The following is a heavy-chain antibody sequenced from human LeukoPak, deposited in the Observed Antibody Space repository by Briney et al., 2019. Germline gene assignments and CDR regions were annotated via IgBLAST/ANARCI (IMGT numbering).Heavy chain of an antibody. CDR3: ARYVVVVAVFDY. Sequence: PSETLSLTCTVSGDSISSSSSYWGWIRQPPGEGLEWIGSIYYSGSTYYNPSLKSRVTISVDTSKNQFSLKLSSVTAADTAVYYCARYVVVVAVFDYWGQGTLVTVSS. V-gene: IGHV4-39*07. J-gene: IGHJ4*02. CDR2: IYYSGST. CDR1: GDSISSSSSY. D-gene: IGHD2-15*01.